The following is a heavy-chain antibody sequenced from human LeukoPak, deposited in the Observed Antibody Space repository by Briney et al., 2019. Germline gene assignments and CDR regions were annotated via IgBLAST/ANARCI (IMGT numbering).Heavy chain of an antibody. CDR1: GGSISSGSYY. CDR2: IYTSGST. D-gene: IGHD6-19*01. V-gene: IGHV4-61*02. J-gene: IGHJ6*03. CDR3: ARVLVSGWYGYYYYYYYMDV. Sequence: SETLSLTCTVSGGSISSGSYYWSWIRQPAGKGLEWIGRIYTSGSTNYNPSLKSRVTISVDTSKNQFSLKLSSVTAADTAVYYCARVLVSGWYGYYYYYYYMDVWGKGTTVTVSS.